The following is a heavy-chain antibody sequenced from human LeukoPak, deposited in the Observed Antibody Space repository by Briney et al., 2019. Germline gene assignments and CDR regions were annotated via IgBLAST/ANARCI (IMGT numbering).Heavy chain of an antibody. CDR1: GFTFSDSA. CDR3: TSTYYYDSSSYSHCGY. Sequence: PGGSLKLSCAASGFTFSDSAMHWVRQASGKGLEWVGRIGSKANSYGTAYAASVKGRFTISRDDSKNTAYLQINSLKTEDTAVYYCTSTYYYDSSSYSHCGYWGQGTLVTVSS. V-gene: IGHV3-73*01. D-gene: IGHD3-22*01. CDR2: IGSKANSYGT. J-gene: IGHJ4*02.